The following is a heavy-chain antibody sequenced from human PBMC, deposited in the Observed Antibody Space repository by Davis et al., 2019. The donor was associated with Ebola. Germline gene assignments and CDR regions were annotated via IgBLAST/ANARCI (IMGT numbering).Heavy chain of an antibody. CDR2: ISAYNGNT. Sequence: ASVKVSCKASGYTFTSYGISWVRQAPGQGLEWMGWISAYNGNTNYAQKLQGRVTMTTDTSTSTAYMELRSLRSDDTAVYYCARVQRPTPNYDFWSGYVPGLSYYYYGMDVWGQGTTVTVFS. V-gene: IGHV1-18*01. CDR3: ARVQRPTPNYDFWSGYVPGLSYYYYGMDV. D-gene: IGHD3-3*01. CDR1: GYTFTSYG. J-gene: IGHJ6*02.